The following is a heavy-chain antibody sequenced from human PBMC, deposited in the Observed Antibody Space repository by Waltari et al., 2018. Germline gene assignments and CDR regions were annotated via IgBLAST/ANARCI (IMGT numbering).Heavy chain of an antibody. Sequence: VQLQESGPGLVEPSQTLSLTCTVPNGAISSGSFSWRWSRQRAGKGLEWIGHLYTTGSTNYNPSLESRVTISADTSKNQFSLKLTSVTAADSAVYFCARTGTVVVVPTAKGAFHIWGQGTAVTVSS. J-gene: IGHJ3*02. D-gene: IGHD2-15*01. CDR1: NGAISSGSFS. V-gene: IGHV4-61*02. CDR3: ARTGTVVVVPTAKGAFHI. CDR2: LYTTGST.